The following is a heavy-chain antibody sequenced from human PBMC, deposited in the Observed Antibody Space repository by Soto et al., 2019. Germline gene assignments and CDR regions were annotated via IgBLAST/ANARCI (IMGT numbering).Heavy chain of an antibody. CDR3: AKDALTVAGPQRGSLDV. Sequence: GGSLRLSCAASGFTLSRKGMHWVRQAPGKGLEWVAVISYDGSNKYYGDSVKGRFTISRDNSKNTVSLQMNSLRAEDTAVYYCAKDALTVAGPQRGSLDVWGQGTTVTVSS. V-gene: IGHV3-30*18. CDR2: ISYDGSNK. J-gene: IGHJ6*02. CDR1: GFTLSRKG. D-gene: IGHD6-19*01.